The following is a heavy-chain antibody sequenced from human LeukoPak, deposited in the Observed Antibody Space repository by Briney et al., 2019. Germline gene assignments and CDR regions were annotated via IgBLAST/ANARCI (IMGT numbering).Heavy chain of an antibody. CDR3: SSSMVATYDYYYGMDV. D-gene: IGHD5-12*01. Sequence: QPGGSLRLSCAASGFTFSSSAMHWVRQASGKGLEWVGCIRSKANSYATTYAASVKGRFTISRDDSKNTAYLQMNSLKTEDTAVYYCSSSMVATYDYYYGMDVWGQGTTVTVSS. CDR2: IRSKANSYAT. V-gene: IGHV3-73*01. J-gene: IGHJ6*02. CDR1: GFTFSSSA.